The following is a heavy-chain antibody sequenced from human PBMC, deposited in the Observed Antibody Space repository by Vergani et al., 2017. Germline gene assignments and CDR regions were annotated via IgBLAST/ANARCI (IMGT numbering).Heavy chain of an antibody. J-gene: IGHJ5*02. CDR1: GYTFTGYF. V-gene: IGHV1-2*02. CDR2: INPNSGGA. D-gene: IGHD5-12*01. Sequence: QVQLVQSGAEVKKPGASVKVSCNASGYTFTGYFIHWVRQAPGQGLEWMGWINPNSGGANYAQKFQGRVTMTRDTSISTAYMELSSLIIDDTAVYYCARDFGWLRLSNWFDPWGQGTLVTVSS. CDR3: ARDFGWLRLSNWFDP.